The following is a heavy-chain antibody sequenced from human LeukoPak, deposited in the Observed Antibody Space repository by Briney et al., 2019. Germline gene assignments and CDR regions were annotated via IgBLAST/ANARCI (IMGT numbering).Heavy chain of an antibody. J-gene: IGHJ4*02. V-gene: IGHV4-39*02. CDR1: GDSLNSSTYY. D-gene: IGHD6-6*01. Sequence: SETLSLTCTVSGDSLNSSTYYWGWVRQPPGKGLEYIGSVFYSGNSYYNPTLKGRVTLSIDTSKNHFSQRLSSVTAADTAVYYCARSLFRIAARPHFDYWGRGTLVTVSS. CDR3: ARSLFRIAARPHFDY. CDR2: VFYSGNS.